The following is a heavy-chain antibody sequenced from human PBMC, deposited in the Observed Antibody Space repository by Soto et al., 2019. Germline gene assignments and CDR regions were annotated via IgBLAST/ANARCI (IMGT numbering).Heavy chain of an antibody. CDR1: GFTFSSYA. CDR2: ISGGGETT. J-gene: IGHJ4*02. D-gene: IGHD3-10*01. Sequence: PGGSLRLSCAASGFTFSSYAMCWVRQAPGKGLECVSAISGGGETTYYADSVKGRFTISRDNSQNTLYLQMNSLRAEDTAVYYCAFNGGAESYYFDYWGQGTLVTGSS. V-gene: IGHV3-23*01. CDR3: AFNGGAESYYFDY.